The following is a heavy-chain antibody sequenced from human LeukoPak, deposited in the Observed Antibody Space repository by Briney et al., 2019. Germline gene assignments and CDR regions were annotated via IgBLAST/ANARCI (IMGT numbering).Heavy chain of an antibody. CDR1: GFTFSSYA. D-gene: IGHD6-13*01. CDR3: ARQRYSSNYYYGMDV. J-gene: IGHJ6*02. CDR2: IWYDGSNK. Sequence: GGSLRLSCAASGFTFSSYAMHWVRQAPGKGLEWVAVIWYDGSNKYYADSVKGRFTISRDNSKNTLYLQMNSLRAEDTAVYYCARQRYSSNYYYGMDVWGQGTTVTVSS. V-gene: IGHV3-33*08.